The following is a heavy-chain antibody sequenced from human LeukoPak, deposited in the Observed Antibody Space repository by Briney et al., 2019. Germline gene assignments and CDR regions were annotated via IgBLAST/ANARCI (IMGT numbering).Heavy chain of an antibody. CDR1: GGSISSYC. D-gene: IGHD4-11*01. CDR2: IYTSGST. J-gene: IGHJ3*01. Sequence: SETLSLTCTASGGSISSYCWSWIRQPAGKGLEWIGRIYTSGSTNYNPSLKSRVTMSVDTSKNQFSLKLSSVTAADTAVYYCARDLPFSNRHLGPYRVWGQGTMVTVSS. CDR3: ARDLPFSNRHLGPYRV. V-gene: IGHV4-4*07.